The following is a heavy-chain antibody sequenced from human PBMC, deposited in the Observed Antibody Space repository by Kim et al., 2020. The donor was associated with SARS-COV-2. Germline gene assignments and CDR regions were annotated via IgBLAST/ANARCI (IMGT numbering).Heavy chain of an antibody. V-gene: IGHV3-33*01. CDR3: ARDGPGTTNYYYGMDV. Sequence: GGSLRLSCAASGFTFSSYGMHWVRQAPGKGLEWVAVIWYDGSNKYYADSVKGRFTISRDNSKNTLYLQMNSLRAEDTAVYYCARDGPGTTNYYYGMDVWGQGTTVTVS. J-gene: IGHJ6*02. CDR2: IWYDGSNK. D-gene: IGHD1-7*01. CDR1: GFTFSSYG.